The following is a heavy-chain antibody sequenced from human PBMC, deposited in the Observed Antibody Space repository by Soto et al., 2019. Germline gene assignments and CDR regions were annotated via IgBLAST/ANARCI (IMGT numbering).Heavy chain of an antibody. CDR2: IWYDGSNK. CDR1: GFTFSSYG. D-gene: IGHD2-8*02. CDR3: ARDRVVYAGYYYYGMDV. J-gene: IGHJ6*02. V-gene: IGHV3-33*01. Sequence: GGSLRLSCAASGFTFSSYGMHWVRQAPGKGLEWVAVIWYDGSNKYYADSVKGRFTISRDNSKNTLYLQMNSLRAEDTAVYYCARDRVVYAGYYYYGMDVWGQGTTVTVSS.